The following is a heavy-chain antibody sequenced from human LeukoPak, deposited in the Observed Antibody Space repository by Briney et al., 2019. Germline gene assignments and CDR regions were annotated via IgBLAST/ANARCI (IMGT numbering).Heavy chain of an antibody. CDR2: ISGSGDST. J-gene: IGHJ4*02. CDR3: ARDSGSYLQPTDY. V-gene: IGHV3-23*01. Sequence: GGSLRLSCTASGFTFSTYAMTWVRQAPGKGLEWVSSISGSGDSTYYADSVKGRFTIFRDNSKNTLYLQMSSLRADDTALYHCARDSGSYLQPTDYWGQGTLVTVSS. D-gene: IGHD1-26*01. CDR1: GFTFSTYA.